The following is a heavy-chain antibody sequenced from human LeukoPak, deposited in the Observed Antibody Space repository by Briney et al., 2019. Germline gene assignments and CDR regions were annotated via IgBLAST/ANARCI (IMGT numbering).Heavy chain of an antibody. CDR1: GGSISSYY. J-gene: IGHJ3*02. CDR3: AGRSGEPTFGI. V-gene: IGHV4-59*08. Sequence: SETLSLTCTVSGGSISSYYWSWIRQPPGKGLEWIGYIYYSGSTNYNPSLKSRVTISVDTSKNQFSLKLSSVTAADTAVYYCAGRSGEPTFGIWGQGTMVTVSS. CDR2: IYYSGST. D-gene: IGHD3-10*01.